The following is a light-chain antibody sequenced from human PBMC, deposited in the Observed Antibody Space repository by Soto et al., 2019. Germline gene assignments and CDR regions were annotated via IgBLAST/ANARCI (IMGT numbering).Light chain of an antibody. Sequence: EIVLTQSPGTLSLSPGERATLSCRASQSVSSNYLAWYQQKPGQAPRLLIYGASSRATGIPDRFSGSGSGTDFTLTISRLEPEDFPVYYCQQYGSSLYTFGQGTKLEIK. CDR1: QSVSSNY. CDR2: GAS. CDR3: QQYGSSLYT. J-gene: IGKJ2*01. V-gene: IGKV3-20*01.